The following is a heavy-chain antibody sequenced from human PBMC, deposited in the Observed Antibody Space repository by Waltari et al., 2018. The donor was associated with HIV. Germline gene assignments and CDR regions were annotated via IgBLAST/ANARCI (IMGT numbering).Heavy chain of an antibody. CDR1: GGPISSSSYY. CDR3: ARQGSSGPYYFDY. CDR2: IYYSGST. V-gene: IGHV4-39*07. D-gene: IGHD3-22*01. J-gene: IGHJ4*02. Sequence: QLQLQESGPGLVKPSETLSLTCTVSGGPISSSSYYWGWIRQPPGKGLEWIGSIYYSGSTYYNPSLKSRVTISVDTSKNQFSLKRSSVTAADTAVYYCARQGSSGPYYFDYWGQGTLVTVSS.